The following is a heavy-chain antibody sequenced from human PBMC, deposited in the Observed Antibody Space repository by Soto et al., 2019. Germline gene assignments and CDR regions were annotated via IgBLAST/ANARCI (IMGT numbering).Heavy chain of an antibody. D-gene: IGHD1-26*01. CDR2: ISGSGGST. J-gene: IGHJ4*02. V-gene: IGHV3-23*01. Sequence: EVQLLESGGGLVQPGGSLRLSCAASGFTFSSYAMRWVRQAPVKGLEWVSAISGSGGSTYYADSVKGGFTISRDNSKNTLYLQINSLSAEDTAVYYCARRGSGSYYDYWGQGTLVTVSS. CDR1: GFTFSSYA. CDR3: ARRGSGSYYDY.